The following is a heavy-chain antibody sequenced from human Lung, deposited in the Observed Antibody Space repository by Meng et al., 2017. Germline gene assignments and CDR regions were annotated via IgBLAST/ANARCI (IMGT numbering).Heavy chain of an antibody. CDR2: LIAVFDKT. D-gene: IGHD1-14*01. V-gene: IGHV1-69*13. CDR1: GGSFSTHT. CDR3: ARGRRNEPLFDY. Sequence: QVQLVQSEAEVKKPGSSVKVACKTSGGSFSTHTFSWVRQAPGQGLEWMGGLIAVFDKTKAAPRFQDRVTFTADESTSTAYMELSSLTFDDTAVYFCARGRRNEPLFDYWGQGTLVTVSS. J-gene: IGHJ4*02.